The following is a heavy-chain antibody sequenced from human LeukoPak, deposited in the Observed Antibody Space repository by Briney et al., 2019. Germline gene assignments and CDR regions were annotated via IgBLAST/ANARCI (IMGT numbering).Heavy chain of an antibody. CDR1: GFTFSSYS. J-gene: IGHJ4*02. CDR3: ARGAGYCGSTSCYIAY. V-gene: IGHV3-21*01. D-gene: IGHD2-2*02. CDR2: ISSSSSYI. Sequence: GGSLRLSCAASGFTFSSYSMNWVRQAPGKGLEWVSSISSSSSYIYYADSVKGRFTISRDNAKNSLYLQMNSLRAEDTAVYYCARGAGYCGSTSCYIAYWGQGTLVTVSS.